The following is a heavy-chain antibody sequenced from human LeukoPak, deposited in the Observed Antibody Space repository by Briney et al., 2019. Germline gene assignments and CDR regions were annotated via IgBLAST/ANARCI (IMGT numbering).Heavy chain of an antibody. J-gene: IGHJ4*02. CDR2: INLSGGST. V-gene: IGHV1-46*01. D-gene: IGHD3-22*01. CDR3: ARGSNYYDSSGYPESFDY. CDR1: GYTFTSYY. Sequence: ASVKVSCKASGYTFTSYYMHWVRQAPGQGLEWMGIINLSGGSTSYAQKFQGRVTMTRDTSTSTVYMELSSLRSEDTAVYYCARGSNYYDSSGYPESFDYWGQGTLVTVSS.